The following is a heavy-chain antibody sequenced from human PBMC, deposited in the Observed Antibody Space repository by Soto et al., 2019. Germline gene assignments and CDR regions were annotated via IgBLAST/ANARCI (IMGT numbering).Heavy chain of an antibody. V-gene: IGHV3-13*01. J-gene: IGHJ6*03. CDR1: GFTFSSDD. Sequence: EVQLVESGGGLVQPGGSLRLSCAASGFTFSSDDMHWVRQATGKGLEWVSAIGTAGDTYYPGSVKGRFTISRENAKNSLYLQMNSLRAGDTAVYYCARDRSSGGSCYGDMDVWGKGTTVTVSS. CDR2: IGTAGDT. D-gene: IGHD2-15*01. CDR3: ARDRSSGGSCYGDMDV.